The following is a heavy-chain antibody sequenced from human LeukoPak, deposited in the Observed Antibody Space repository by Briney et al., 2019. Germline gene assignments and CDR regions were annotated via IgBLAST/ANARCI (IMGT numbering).Heavy chain of an antibody. Sequence: ASVKVSCKASGYTFTGYYMHWVRQAPGQGLEWMGWINPNSGGTNYAQKFQGWVTMTRDTSISTAYMELSRLRSDDTAVYYCALLGDGYNDAFDIWGQGTMVTVSS. CDR3: ALLGDGYNDAFDI. V-gene: IGHV1-2*04. CDR1: GYTFTGYY. D-gene: IGHD5-24*01. CDR2: INPNSGGT. J-gene: IGHJ3*02.